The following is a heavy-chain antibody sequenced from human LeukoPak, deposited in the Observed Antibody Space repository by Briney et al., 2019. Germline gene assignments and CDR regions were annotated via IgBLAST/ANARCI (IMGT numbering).Heavy chain of an antibody. V-gene: IGHV3-48*01. CDR2: ISSSSSTI. J-gene: IGHJ4*02. D-gene: IGHD6-13*01. Sequence: GGSLRLSCAASGFTFSSYSMNWVRQAPGKGLEWVSYISSSSSTIYFADSVKGRFTISRDNAENSLYLQMNSLRAEDTAVYYCARVYATSSSWYGDFDYWGQGTLVTVSS. CDR1: GFTFSSYS. CDR3: ARVYATSSSWYGDFDY.